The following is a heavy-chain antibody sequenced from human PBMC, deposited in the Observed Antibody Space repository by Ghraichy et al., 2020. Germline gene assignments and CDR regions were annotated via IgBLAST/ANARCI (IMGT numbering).Heavy chain of an antibody. Sequence: SVKVSCKASGFTFTSSAMQWVRQARGQRLEWIGWIVVGSGNTNYAQKFQERVTITRDMSTSTAYMELSSLRSEDTAVYYCAAGNVVVVAANHYYYYYGMDVWGQGTLVTVSS. CDR3: AAGNVVVVAANHYYYYYGMDV. D-gene: IGHD2-15*01. CDR1: GFTFTSSA. J-gene: IGHJ6*02. V-gene: IGHV1-58*02. CDR2: IVVGSGNT.